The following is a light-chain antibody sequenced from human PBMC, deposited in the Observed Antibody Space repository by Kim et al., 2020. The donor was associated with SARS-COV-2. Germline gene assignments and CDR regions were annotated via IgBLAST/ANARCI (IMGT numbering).Light chain of an antibody. V-gene: IGLV3-21*04. CDR1: NLGSKS. CDR2: HDD. Sequence: SYELTQPPSLSVAPGKTATITCGGTNLGSKSVHWYQQKPGQAPVVVISHDDDRPSGIPERFSGSNSGNTATLTISRVEAGDEADYYCQVWDGGSDQYVFG. J-gene: IGLJ1*01. CDR3: QVWDGGSDQYV.